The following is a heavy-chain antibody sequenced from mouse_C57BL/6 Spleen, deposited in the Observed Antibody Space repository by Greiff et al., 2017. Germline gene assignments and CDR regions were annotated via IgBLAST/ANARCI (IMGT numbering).Heavy chain of an antibody. Sequence: EVMLVESGGGLVKPGGSLKLSCAASGFTFSDYGMHWVRQAPEKGLEWVAYISSGSSTIYYADTVKGRFTISRDNAKNTLFLQMTSLRSEDTAMYYCARPGNSHYEYFDVWGTGTTVTVSS. CDR1: GFTFSDYG. D-gene: IGHD2-5*01. CDR3: ARPGNSHYEYFDV. CDR2: ISSGSSTI. V-gene: IGHV5-17*01. J-gene: IGHJ1*03.